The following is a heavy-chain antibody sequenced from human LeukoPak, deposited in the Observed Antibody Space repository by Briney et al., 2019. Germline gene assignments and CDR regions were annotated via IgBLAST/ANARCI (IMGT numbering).Heavy chain of an antibody. CDR3: ATDYYDTSGYSTALGY. D-gene: IGHD3-22*01. CDR2: INPNSGGT. Sequence: ASVKVSCKASGYTFTGYYMHWVRQAPGQGLVWMGWINPNSGGTNYAQKFQGRFTMTRDTSISTAYMELSRLRSDDTAVYYCATDYYDTSGYSTALGYWGQGTLVTVSS. CDR1: GYTFTGYY. V-gene: IGHV1-2*02. J-gene: IGHJ4*02.